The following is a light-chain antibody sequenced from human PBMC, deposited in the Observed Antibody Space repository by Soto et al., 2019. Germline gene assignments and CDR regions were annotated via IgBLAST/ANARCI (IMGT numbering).Light chain of an antibody. J-gene: IGKJ1*01. V-gene: IGKV3-11*01. CDR3: QQRSNWRT. Sequence: VMTQYPDTRSLSPGERATLSCRASETVRSNLAWYQQKPGQAPRLLIYDASNRATGIPARFSGSGSGTDFTLTISSIEPEDFAVYYCQQRSNWRTFGQGTKVDIK. CDR2: DAS. CDR1: ETVRSN.